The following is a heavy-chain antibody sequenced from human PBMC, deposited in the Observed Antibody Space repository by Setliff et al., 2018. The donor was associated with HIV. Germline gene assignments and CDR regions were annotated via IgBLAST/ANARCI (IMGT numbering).Heavy chain of an antibody. CDR2: INTNTGNP. D-gene: IGHD3-10*01. CDR1: GYTFTSYA. CDR3: ARAPRGYYYGSGSYYRYYFDY. J-gene: IGHJ4*02. V-gene: IGHV7-4-1*02. Sequence: ASVKVSCKASGYTFTSYAMNWVRQAPGQGLEWMGWINTNTGNPTYAQGFTGRFVFSLDTSVSTAYQQISSLKAEDTAVYYCARAPRGYYYGSGSYYRYYFDYWGQGTLVTVSS.